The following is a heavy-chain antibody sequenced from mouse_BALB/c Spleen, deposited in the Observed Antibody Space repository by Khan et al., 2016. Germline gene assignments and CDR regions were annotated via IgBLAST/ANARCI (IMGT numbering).Heavy chain of an antibody. Sequence: EVQLQESGPGLVKPSQSLSLTCTVTGYSVTSDYAWNWIRQFPGNKLEWMGYISYSGATTYNPSLKSRISITRYTSKNQFFLHLTSVTTEDTATYYCASSLYYYGFAYWGQGTLVTVSA. CDR2: ISYSGAT. J-gene: IGHJ3*01. CDR3: ASSLYYYGFAY. D-gene: IGHD1-1*01. CDR1: GYSVTSDYA. V-gene: IGHV3-2*02.